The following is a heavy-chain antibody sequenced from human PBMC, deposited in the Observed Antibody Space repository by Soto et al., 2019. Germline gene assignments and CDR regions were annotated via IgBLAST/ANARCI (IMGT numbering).Heavy chain of an antibody. D-gene: IGHD1-1*01. CDR2: ISAHNGNT. Sequence: QVHLVQSGDGVEKPGASVRVSCKCSGYGFTTYGITWVRQAPGQGLEWMAWISAHNGNTNYAQKLQGRVTVTRDTSTSTAYMELRSLRSDDTAVSYCARGRYGDYWGQGALVTVSS. CDR3: ARGRYGDY. CDR1: GYGFTTYG. J-gene: IGHJ4*02. V-gene: IGHV1-18*01.